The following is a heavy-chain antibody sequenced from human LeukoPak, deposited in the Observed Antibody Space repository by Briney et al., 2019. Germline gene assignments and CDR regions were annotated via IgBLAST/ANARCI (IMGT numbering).Heavy chain of an antibody. CDR1: GFTFSSYG. D-gene: IGHD6-13*01. Sequence: GRSLRLSCAASGFTFSSYGMHWVRQAPGKGLEWGAVISYDGTNKYYADSVKGRFTISRDNSKNTLYLQMNSLRAEDTAVYYCAKRYSSSWCIDAWGQGTLVTVSS. V-gene: IGHV3-30*18. J-gene: IGHJ5*02. CDR3: AKRYSSSWCIDA. CDR2: ISYDGTNK.